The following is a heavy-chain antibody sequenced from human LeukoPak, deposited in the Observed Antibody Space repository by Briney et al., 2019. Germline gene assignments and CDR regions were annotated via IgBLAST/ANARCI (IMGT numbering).Heavy chain of an antibody. CDR1: GGSISSYY. CDR2: IYTSGST. D-gene: IGHD3-22*01. CDR3: ARDHYYDSSNWFDP. Sequence: SETLSLTCTVSGGSISSYYWSWIRQPAGKGLEWIGRIYTSGSTNYNPSLKSRVTMSVDTSKNQFSLKLSSVTAADTAVYYCARDHYYDSSNWFDPWGQGTLVTASS. V-gene: IGHV4-4*07. J-gene: IGHJ5*02.